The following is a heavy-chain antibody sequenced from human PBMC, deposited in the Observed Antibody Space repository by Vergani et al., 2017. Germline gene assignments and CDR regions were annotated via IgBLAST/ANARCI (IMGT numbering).Heavy chain of an antibody. D-gene: IGHD1-1*01. CDR1: GGTFSSYA. CDR2: IIPIFGIA. V-gene: IGHV1-69*17. J-gene: IGHJ6*02. Sequence: QVQLVQSGAEVKKPGSSVKVSCKASGGTFSSYAISWARQAPGQGLECRGGIIPIFGIANYAQKFQGRVTITADKPTSTAYMELSSLRSEDTAVYYCARGWELERGMGDDYYYYYGMDVWGQGTTVTVSS. CDR3: ARGWELERGMGDDYYYYYGMDV.